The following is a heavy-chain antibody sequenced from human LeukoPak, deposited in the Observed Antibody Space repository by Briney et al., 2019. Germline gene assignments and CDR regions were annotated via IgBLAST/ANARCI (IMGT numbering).Heavy chain of an antibody. CDR1: GFTFSSYA. V-gene: IGHV3-23*01. D-gene: IGHD3-22*01. J-gene: IGHJ4*02. Sequence: GGSLRLSCAASGFTFSSYAMNWVRQAPGKGLEWVSNISGSGGSTYYADSVKGRFTISRDDSKNTLYLQMNSLRAEDTAVYYCAKDTYDSSGYSNWGQGTLVTVSS. CDR3: AKDTYDSSGYSN. CDR2: ISGSGGST.